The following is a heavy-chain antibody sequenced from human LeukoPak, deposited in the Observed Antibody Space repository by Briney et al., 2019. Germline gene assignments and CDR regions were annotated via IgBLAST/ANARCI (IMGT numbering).Heavy chain of an antibody. CDR1: GYTFTSYD. CDR3: ARRITQYYYDSSGYYYVNYYYMDV. D-gene: IGHD3-22*01. Sequence: ASVKVSCKASGYTFTSYDINWVRQATGQGLEWMGWMNPNRGNTGYAQKFQGRVTITRNTSISTAYMELSSLRSEDTAVYYCARRITQYYYDSSGYYYVNYYYMDVWGKGTTVTVSS. V-gene: IGHV1-8*03. J-gene: IGHJ6*03. CDR2: MNPNRGNT.